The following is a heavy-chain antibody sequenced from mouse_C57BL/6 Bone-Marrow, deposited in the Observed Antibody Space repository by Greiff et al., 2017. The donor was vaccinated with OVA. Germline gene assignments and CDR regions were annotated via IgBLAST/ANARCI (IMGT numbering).Heavy chain of an antibody. D-gene: IGHD1-1*01. Sequence: QVHVKQSGAELARPGASVKLSCKASGYTFTSYGISWVKQRTGQGLELIGEIYPRSGNTYYNEKFKGKATLTADKSSSTAYMELRSLTSEDSAVYFCARNYGSSPDYWGQGTTLTVSS. V-gene: IGHV1-81*01. CDR2: IYPRSGNT. CDR3: ARNYGSSPDY. J-gene: IGHJ2*01. CDR1: GYTFTSYG.